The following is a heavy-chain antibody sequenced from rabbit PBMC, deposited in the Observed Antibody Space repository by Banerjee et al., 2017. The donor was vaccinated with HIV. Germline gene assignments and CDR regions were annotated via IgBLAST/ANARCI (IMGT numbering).Heavy chain of an antibody. J-gene: IGHJ3*01. CDR1: GSDISSNA. CDR3: ARDLAGVVGWNFGL. Sequence: QEQLVESGGGLVQPEGSLTLTCKASGSDISSNAMCWVRQAPGKGLELIACIYSSNGDKWYASWVNGRFTISRSTSLNTVDLKMTSLTAADTATYFCARDLAGVVGWNFGLWGQGTLVTVS. V-gene: IGHV1S47*01. D-gene: IGHD4-1*01. CDR2: IYSSNGDK.